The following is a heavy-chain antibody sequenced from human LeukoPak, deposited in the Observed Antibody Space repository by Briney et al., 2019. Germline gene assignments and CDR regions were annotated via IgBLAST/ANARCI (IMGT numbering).Heavy chain of an antibody. Sequence: GGSLRLSCAASGFTFGSYAMSWVRQAAGKGLEWVSSISSSGGSTYYADSVKGRFTISRDYSKNTLYLQMNSLRAEDTAVYYCAKDLYTYGTTPLDYWGQGTLVTVSS. CDR3: AKDLYTYGTTPLDY. D-gene: IGHD5-18*01. CDR1: GFTFGSYA. CDR2: ISSSGGST. V-gene: IGHV3-23*01. J-gene: IGHJ4*02.